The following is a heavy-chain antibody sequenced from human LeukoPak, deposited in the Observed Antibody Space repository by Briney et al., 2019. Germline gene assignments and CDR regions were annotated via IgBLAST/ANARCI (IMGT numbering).Heavy chain of an antibody. CDR1: GGSFSSNY. CDR3: ARDQYHLSFDY. Sequence: AGTLSLTCAVDGGSFSSNYMSWIRQPPGKGLEWVSVIYSGGSTYYADSVKGRFTISIDNSKNQLYLQMNNLRADDTAVYYCARDQYHLSFDYWGQGTLVTVSS. CDR2: IYSGGST. J-gene: IGHJ4*02. V-gene: IGHV3-53*01. D-gene: IGHD2-2*01.